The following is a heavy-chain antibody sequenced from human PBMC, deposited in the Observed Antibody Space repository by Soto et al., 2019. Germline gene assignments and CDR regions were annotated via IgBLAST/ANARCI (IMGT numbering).Heavy chain of an antibody. D-gene: IGHD2-2*01. Sequence: ASVKVSCKASGYTFTSYAMHWVRQAPGQRLEWMGWINAGNGSTKYSQKFQGRVTITRDTSASTAYMELSSLRSEDTAVYYCARVGSRSFDPWGQGTLVTVSS. CDR1: GYTFTSYA. V-gene: IGHV1-3*01. CDR3: ARVGSRSFDP. CDR2: INAGNGST. J-gene: IGHJ5*02.